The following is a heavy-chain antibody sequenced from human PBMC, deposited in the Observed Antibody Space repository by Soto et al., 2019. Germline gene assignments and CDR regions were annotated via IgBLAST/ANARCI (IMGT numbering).Heavy chain of an antibody. Sequence: QVQLVESGGGVVQPGRSLRLSCAASGFTFSSYGMHWVRQAPGKGLEWVAVISYDGSNKYYADSVKGRFTISRDNSKNTLYLQMNSLRAEDTAVYYCAKARYGDSNWFDPWGQGTLVTVSS. J-gene: IGHJ5*02. CDR1: GFTFSSYG. CDR3: AKARYGDSNWFDP. V-gene: IGHV3-30*18. D-gene: IGHD4-17*01. CDR2: ISYDGSNK.